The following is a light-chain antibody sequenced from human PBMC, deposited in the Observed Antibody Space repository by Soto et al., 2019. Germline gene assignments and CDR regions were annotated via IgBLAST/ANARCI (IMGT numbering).Light chain of an antibody. CDR1: QSLSSSY. CDR2: GTS. J-gene: IGKJ5*01. V-gene: IGKV3-20*01. CDR3: QQYGTSEII. Sequence: EIVLTQSPGTLSLSPGERATLSCRASQSLSSSYLAWYQQKPGQAPRLLIYGTSIRATGIPDRFSGSGSGTDFTLTITRLEPEDFAVYYCQQYGTSEIIFGQGTRLEI.